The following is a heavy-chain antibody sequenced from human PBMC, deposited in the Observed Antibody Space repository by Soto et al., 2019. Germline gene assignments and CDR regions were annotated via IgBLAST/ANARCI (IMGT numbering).Heavy chain of an antibody. CDR3: ARHGIRKLGGFDS. CDR2: IKQDGSEK. J-gene: IGHJ4*02. D-gene: IGHD1-1*01. CDR1: GFTFSSYW. Sequence: EVQLVESGGGLVQPGGSLRLSCAASGFTFSSYWMSWVRQAPGKGLEWVANIKQDGSEKYYVDSVKGRFTISRDNAKNHLYLQMNSLRAEDTAVYDGARHGIRKLGGFDSWGQGTLVTVSS. V-gene: IGHV3-7*01.